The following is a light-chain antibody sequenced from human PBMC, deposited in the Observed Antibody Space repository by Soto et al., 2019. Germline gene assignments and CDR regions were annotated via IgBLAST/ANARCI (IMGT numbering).Light chain of an antibody. CDR3: QHYAGLPLT. J-gene: IGKJ4*01. Sequence: EIVLTQSPGTLSLSPGERATLSCSASQSVSNNRYLAWYQQRPGQAPRLLIYGASTRATGIPDRFNGSGSGTDFTLTITRLEPEDFAVYYCQHYAGLPLTFGGGTRVEIK. CDR2: GAS. V-gene: IGKV3-20*01. CDR1: QSVSNNRY.